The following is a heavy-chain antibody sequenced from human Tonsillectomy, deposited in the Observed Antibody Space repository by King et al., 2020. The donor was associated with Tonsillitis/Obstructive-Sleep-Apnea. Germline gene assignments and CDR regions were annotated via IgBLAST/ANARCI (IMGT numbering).Heavy chain of an antibody. D-gene: IGHD3-16*01. V-gene: IGHV4-59*12. CDR3: AREGGSKGYYYYYMDV. CDR1: GGSISSYY. J-gene: IGHJ6*03. CDR2: IYYSGST. Sequence: QLQESGPGLVKPSETLSLTCTASGGSISSYYWSWIRQPPGKGLEWIGYIYYSGSTNYNPSLKSRGTISVDTSKNQFSLKLSSVTAADTAVYYCAREGGSKGYYYYYMDVWGKGTTVTVSS.